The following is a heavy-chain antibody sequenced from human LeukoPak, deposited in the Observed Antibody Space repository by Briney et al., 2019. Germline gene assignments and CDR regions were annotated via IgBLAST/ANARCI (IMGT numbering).Heavy chain of an antibody. CDR1: GGTFSNYA. CDR2: IIPILRIT. V-gene: IGHV1-69*04. J-gene: IGHJ6*02. Sequence: ASVKVSCKASGGTFSNYAINWVRQAPGQGLEWMGRIIPILRITNYTQNFQGRVTITADKSTSTAYMELSSLRSEDTAVYYCARGLPDTNYQLLFRGYYYYYGMDVWGQGTTVTVSS. CDR3: ARGLPDTNYQLLFRGYYYYYGMDV. D-gene: IGHD2-2*01.